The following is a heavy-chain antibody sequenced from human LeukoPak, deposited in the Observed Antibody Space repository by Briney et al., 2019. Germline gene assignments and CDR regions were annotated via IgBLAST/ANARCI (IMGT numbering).Heavy chain of an antibody. Sequence: SETLSLTCTVSGGSISSGDYYWSWIRQPPGKGLEWIGYIYYSGITYYNSSLKSRVTMSVDTSKNQFSLKLSSVTAADTAVYYCVRDVVVTAHMDVWGKGTTVTVSS. CDR2: IYYSGIT. CDR3: VRDVVVTAHMDV. CDR1: GGSISSGDYY. V-gene: IGHV4-30-4*01. D-gene: IGHD2-15*01. J-gene: IGHJ6*04.